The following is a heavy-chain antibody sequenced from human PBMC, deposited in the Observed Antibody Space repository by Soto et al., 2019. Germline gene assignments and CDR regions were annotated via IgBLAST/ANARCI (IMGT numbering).Heavy chain of an antibody. V-gene: IGHV1-18*01. CDR2: ISAYNGNT. CDR3: ARVSKPGHYDFWSGYYPYYYMDV. J-gene: IGHJ6*03. Sequence: ASVKVSCKASGYTFTSYGISWVRQAPGQGLEWMGWISAYNGNTNYAQKLQGRVTMTTDTSTSTAYMELRSLRSDDTAVYYCARVSKPGHYDFWSGYYPYYYMDVWGKGTTVTVSS. D-gene: IGHD3-3*01. CDR1: GYTFTSYG.